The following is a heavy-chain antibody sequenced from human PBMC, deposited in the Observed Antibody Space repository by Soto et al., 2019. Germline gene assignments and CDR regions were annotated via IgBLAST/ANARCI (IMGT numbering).Heavy chain of an antibody. V-gene: IGHV5-51*01. J-gene: IGHJ6*02. Sequence: PGESMKISWKGSGYSFTSYWIGWVRQMPGKGLEWMGIIYPGDSDTRYSPSFQGQVTISADKSISTAYLQWSSLKASDTAMYYCARQGRIVAPNYGMDVWGQGTTVTVSS. CDR2: IYPGDSDT. CDR3: ARQGRIVAPNYGMDV. D-gene: IGHD5-12*01. CDR1: GYSFTSYW.